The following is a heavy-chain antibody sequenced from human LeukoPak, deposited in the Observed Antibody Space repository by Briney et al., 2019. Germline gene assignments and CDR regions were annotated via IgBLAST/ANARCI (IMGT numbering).Heavy chain of an antibody. Sequence: PGGSLRLSCAASGFTFSSYGMHWVRQAPGKGLEWVAFIRYDGSNKYYADSVEGRFTISRDNSKNTLYLQMNSLRAEDTAVYYCAKIGVDTAMVSDYWGQGTLVTVSS. J-gene: IGHJ4*02. D-gene: IGHD5-18*01. CDR2: IRYDGSNK. CDR1: GFTFSSYG. CDR3: AKIGVDTAMVSDY. V-gene: IGHV3-30*02.